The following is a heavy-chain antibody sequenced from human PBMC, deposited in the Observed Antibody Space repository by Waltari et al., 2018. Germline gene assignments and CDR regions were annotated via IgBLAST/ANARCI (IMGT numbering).Heavy chain of an antibody. Sequence: HVQLQESGPGRVKPSETLSRTCTVSGDFPSDDHWTWIRQAPGKGLEWIAYLRNTGSTKRTPSLESRVTISADTSKKQFTLRLTSVTAADTAVYYCARLPTKYYDSLGWGFFDQWGQGILVTVSS. J-gene: IGHJ4*02. CDR2: LRNTGST. V-gene: IGHV4-59*08. D-gene: IGHD3-22*01. CDR1: GDFPSDDH. CDR3: ARLPTKYYDSLGWGFFDQ.